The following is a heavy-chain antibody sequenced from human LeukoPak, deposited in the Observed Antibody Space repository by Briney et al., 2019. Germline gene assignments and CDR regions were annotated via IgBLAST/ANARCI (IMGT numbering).Heavy chain of an antibody. CDR3: ARESAQQLVGGAFDI. CDR2: INPNSGGT. CDR1: GYTFTGYY. D-gene: IGHD6-13*01. J-gene: IGHJ3*02. Sequence: GASVKVSCKASGYTFTGYYMHWVRQAPGQGLEWKGWINPNSGGTNYAQKFQGRVTMTRDTSISTAYMELSRLRSDDTAVYYCARESAQQLVGGAFDIWGQGTMVTVSS. V-gene: IGHV1-2*02.